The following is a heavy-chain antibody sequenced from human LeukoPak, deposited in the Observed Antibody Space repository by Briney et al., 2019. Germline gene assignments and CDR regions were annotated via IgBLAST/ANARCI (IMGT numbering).Heavy chain of an antibody. J-gene: IGHJ5*02. D-gene: IGHD2-2*01. CDR3: ARLLVPGWFDP. V-gene: IGHV4-39*01. CDR1: GDSIISSNYY. CDR2: IYYSGST. Sequence: SETLSLTCTVSGDSIISSNYYRVWIRQPPGKGLEWIGTIYYSGSTFYSPSLKSRITISVDTSKNQFSLKLSSVTAADTAVYYCARLLVPGWFDPWGQGTLVTVSS.